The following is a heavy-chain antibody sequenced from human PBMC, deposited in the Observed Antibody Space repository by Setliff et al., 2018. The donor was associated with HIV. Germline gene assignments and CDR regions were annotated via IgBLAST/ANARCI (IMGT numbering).Heavy chain of an antibody. D-gene: IGHD4-17*01. J-gene: IGHJ6*03. Sequence: SETLSLTCTVSGGSISSRTYYWGCIRQPPGKGLEWIGSIYYSGTTYYNPSLKSRVTISIDTSKNQFSLRLSSVTAADTALYFCARGFDHGDYEESGYVFYYMDVWGKGTTVTVSS. CDR3: ARGFDHGDYEESGYVFYYMDV. CDR1: GGSISSRTYY. V-gene: IGHV4-39*07. CDR2: IYYSGTT.